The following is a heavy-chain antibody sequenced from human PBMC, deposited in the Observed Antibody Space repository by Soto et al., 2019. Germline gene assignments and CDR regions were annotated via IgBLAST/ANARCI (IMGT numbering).Heavy chain of an antibody. CDR3: ARGIPSSSRTSLVY. D-gene: IGHD2-2*01. CDR1: GASIRDYY. CDR2: IYYSGMT. V-gene: IGHV4-59*01. J-gene: IGHJ4*02. Sequence: QVQLLESGPGLVKPSETLSLICSVSGASIRDYYWTWIRQPPGKGLEWIGYIYYSGMTNYNPSLESRVTMSLDTSENQFSLRLTSVTAADTAMYYCARGIPSSSRTSLVYWGQGALVTVSS.